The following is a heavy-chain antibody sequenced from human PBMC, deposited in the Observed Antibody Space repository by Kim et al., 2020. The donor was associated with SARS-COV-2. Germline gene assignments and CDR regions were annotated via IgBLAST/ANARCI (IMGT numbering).Heavy chain of an antibody. CDR1: GFTFSSYG. CDR2: IWYDGSNK. V-gene: IGHV3-33*06. Sequence: GGSLRLSCAASGFTFSSYGMHWVRQAPGKGLEWVAVIWYDGSNKYYADSVKGRFTISRDNSKNTLYLQMNSLRAEDTAVYYCAKGEGRYFDWSIEYWGQGTLVTVSS. J-gene: IGHJ4*02. D-gene: IGHD3-9*01. CDR3: AKGEGRYFDWSIEY.